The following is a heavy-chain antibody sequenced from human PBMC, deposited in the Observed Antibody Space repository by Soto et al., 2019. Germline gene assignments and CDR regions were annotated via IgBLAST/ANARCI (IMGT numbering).Heavy chain of an antibody. CDR1: GFTFSSYA. CDR2: ISGSGGST. V-gene: IGHV3-23*01. D-gene: IGHD2-8*01. J-gene: IGHJ6*02. Sequence: LRLSCAASGFTFSSYAMSWVRQAPGKGLEWVSAISGSGGSTYYADSVKGRFTISRDNSKNTLYLQMNSLRAEDTAVYYCAKGGYCTNGVCPDSTYYGMDVWGQGTTVTVSS. CDR3: AKGGYCTNGVCPDSTYYGMDV.